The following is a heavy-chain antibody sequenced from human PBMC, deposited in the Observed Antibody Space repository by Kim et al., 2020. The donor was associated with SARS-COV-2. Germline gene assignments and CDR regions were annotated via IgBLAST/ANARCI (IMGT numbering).Heavy chain of an antibody. Sequence: KPSLRSRVTISVDPSKSQFSLKLSSVTAADTAVYYCARTKDAYYYYGMDVWGQGTTVTASS. CDR3: ARTKDAYYYYGMDV. V-gene: IGHV4-4*09. J-gene: IGHJ6*02.